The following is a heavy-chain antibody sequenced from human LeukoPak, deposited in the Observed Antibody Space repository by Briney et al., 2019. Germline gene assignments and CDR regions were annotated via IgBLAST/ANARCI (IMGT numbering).Heavy chain of an antibody. J-gene: IGHJ4*02. CDR2: IRYDGSNK. V-gene: IGHV3-30*02. D-gene: IGHD5-18*01. Sequence: GGSLRLFCAASGFTFSSYGMHWVRQAPGKGLEWVAFIRYDGSNKYYADSVKGRFTISRDNSKNTLYLQMNSLRAEDTAVYYCAKAFLIRGRVQLWPFDYWGQGTPVTVSS. CDR1: GFTFSSYG. CDR3: AKAFLIRGRVQLWPFDY.